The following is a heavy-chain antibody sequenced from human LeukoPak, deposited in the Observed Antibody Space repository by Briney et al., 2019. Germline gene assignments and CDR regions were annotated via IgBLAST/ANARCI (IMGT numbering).Heavy chain of an antibody. CDR1: GFTFTSYA. CDR2: ISFAGDIY. J-gene: IGHJ5*02. D-gene: IGHD1-1*01. Sequence: PGGSLRLSCAASGFTFTSYAMHWVRQAPGKGLEWVAVISFAGDIYYYADSVKGRFTISRDNSRSTLYLHMNSLRAEDTAVYYCASELERRNWFDPWGQGTLVPVSS. V-gene: IGHV3-30*04. CDR3: ASELERRNWFDP.